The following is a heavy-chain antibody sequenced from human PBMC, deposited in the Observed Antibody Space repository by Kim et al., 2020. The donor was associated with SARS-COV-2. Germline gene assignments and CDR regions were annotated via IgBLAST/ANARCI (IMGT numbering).Heavy chain of an antibody. CDR1: GYTFSRYA. J-gene: IGHJ1*01. D-gene: IGHD1-7*01. Sequence: ASVKVSCKASGYTFSRYAIHWVRQAPGQRPEWMGWINAGNGDTLSSQKFQGRVTLTTDTSASTTYMELSGLRSEDTAVYYCAKEELFIYFLHWGQGTLVT. CDR3: AKEELFIYFLH. V-gene: IGHV1-3*01. CDR2: INAGNGDT.